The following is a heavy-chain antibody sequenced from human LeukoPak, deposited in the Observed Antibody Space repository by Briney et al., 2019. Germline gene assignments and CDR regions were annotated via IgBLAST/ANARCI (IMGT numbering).Heavy chain of an antibody. V-gene: IGHV3-23*01. Sequence: GGSLRLSCAASGFTFNTYAMSLVRQAPGKGLEWVSAISGSGGSTYYADSVKGRFTISRDNSKNTLYLQIHSLRAEDTAVYYCAKGKGSSSSSIDWWGQGTLVTVSS. CDR3: AKGKGSSSSSIDW. J-gene: IGHJ4*02. D-gene: IGHD2-15*01. CDR2: ISGSGGST. CDR1: GFTFNTYA.